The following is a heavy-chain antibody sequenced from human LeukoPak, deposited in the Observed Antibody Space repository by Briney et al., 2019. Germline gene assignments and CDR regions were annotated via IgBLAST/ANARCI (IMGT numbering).Heavy chain of an antibody. V-gene: IGHV3-53*01. CDR3: ARDYVWGSYRFHDAFDI. CDR1: GFTVSNHY. Sequence: PGGSLRLSCAASGFTVSNHYMNWVRQAPGKGLEWVPVIYSGGNTYYADSVKGRFTISRDNSKNTLYLQMNSLRAEDTAVYYCARDYVWGSYRFHDAFDIWGQGTMVTVSS. D-gene: IGHD3-16*02. CDR2: IYSGGNT. J-gene: IGHJ3*02.